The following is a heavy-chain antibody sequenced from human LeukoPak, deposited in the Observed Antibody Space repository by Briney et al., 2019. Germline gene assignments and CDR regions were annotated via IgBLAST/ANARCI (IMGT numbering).Heavy chain of an antibody. J-gene: IGHJ4*02. D-gene: IGHD3-22*01. CDR1: GFTFSGSA. CDR2: IRSKANSYAT. V-gene: IGHV3-73*01. CDR3: TSLNYYEIRVDDY. Sequence: GGSLKLSCAASGFTFSGSAMHWVRQASGKGLEWVGRIRSKANSYATAYAAAVKGRFTISRDDSKNTAYLQMNSLKTEDTAVYYCTSLNYYEIRVDDYWGQGTLVTVSS.